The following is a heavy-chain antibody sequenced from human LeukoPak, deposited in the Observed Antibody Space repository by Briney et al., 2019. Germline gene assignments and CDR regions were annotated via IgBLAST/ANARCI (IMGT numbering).Heavy chain of an antibody. D-gene: IGHD5-12*01. CDR2: ISSSSSYI. CDR1: GFTFSSYS. CDR3: ARLRIPPGQPLPMDV. V-gene: IGHV3-21*01. Sequence: PGGSLRLSCAASGFTFSSYSMNWVRQAPGKGLEWVSSISSSSSYIYYADSVKGRFTISRDNAKNSLYLQMNSLRAEDTAVYYCARLRIPPGQPLPMDVWGKGTTVTVSS. J-gene: IGHJ6*03.